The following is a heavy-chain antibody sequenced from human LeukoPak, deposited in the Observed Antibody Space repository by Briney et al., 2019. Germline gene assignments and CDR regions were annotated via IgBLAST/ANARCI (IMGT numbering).Heavy chain of an antibody. V-gene: IGHV3-30-3*01. CDR1: GFTFSSYA. D-gene: IGHD2-15*01. Sequence: PGGSLRLSCAASGFTFSSYAMHWVRQAPGKGLEWVAVISYDGSNKYYADSVKGRFTISRDNSKNTLYLQMNSLRAEDTDVYYCARGGRSFFDYWGQGTLVTVSS. CDR2: ISYDGSNK. CDR3: ARGGRSFFDY. J-gene: IGHJ4*02.